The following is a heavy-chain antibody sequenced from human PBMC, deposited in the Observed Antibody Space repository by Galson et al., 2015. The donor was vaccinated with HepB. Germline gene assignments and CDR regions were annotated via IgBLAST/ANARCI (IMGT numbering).Heavy chain of an antibody. D-gene: IGHD3-10*01. Sequence: SLRLSCAASGFTVSSNYMSWVRQAPGKGLEWVSVIYSGGSTYYADSVKGRFTISRDNSKNTLYLQMNSLRAEDTAVYYCARDNGYYGSGSLADAFDIWGQGTMVTVSS. CDR3: ARDNGYYGSGSLADAFDI. J-gene: IGHJ3*02. CDR1: GFTVSSNY. CDR2: IYSGGST. V-gene: IGHV3-53*01.